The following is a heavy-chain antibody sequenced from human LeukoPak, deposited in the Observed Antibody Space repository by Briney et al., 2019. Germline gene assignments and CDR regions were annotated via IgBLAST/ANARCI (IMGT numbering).Heavy chain of an antibody. CDR1: GGSISSSSYY. Sequence: SETLSLTCTVSGGSISSSSYYWGWIRQPPGKGLEWIGSIYYSGSTYCNPSLKSRVTISVDTSKNQFSLKLSSVTAADTAVYYCARHGYGSLPPLDYWGQGTLVTVSS. CDR3: ARHGYGSLPPLDY. D-gene: IGHD5-18*01. CDR2: IYYSGST. J-gene: IGHJ4*02. V-gene: IGHV4-39*01.